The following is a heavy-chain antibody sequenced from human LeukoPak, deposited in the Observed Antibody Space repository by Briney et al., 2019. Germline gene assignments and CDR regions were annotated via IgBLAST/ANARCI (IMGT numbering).Heavy chain of an antibody. V-gene: IGHV3-7*03. J-gene: IGHJ5*02. D-gene: IGHD3-22*01. CDR3: AKVNPYYYDSSGYQQGWFDP. CDR2: VKQDGSEK. CDR1: GFTFSSYW. Sequence: GGSLRLSCAGSGFTFSSYWMTWVRQAPGKGLDWEASVKQDGSEKYYVDSAKGRFTISRDNAKNSLYLQMNSLRAEDTALYYCAKVNPYYYDSSGYQQGWFDPWGQGTLVTVSS.